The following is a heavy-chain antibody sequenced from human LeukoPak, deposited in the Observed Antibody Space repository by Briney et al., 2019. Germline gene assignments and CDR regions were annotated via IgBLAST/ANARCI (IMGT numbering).Heavy chain of an antibody. V-gene: IGHV4-31*03. Sequence: SQTLSLTCTVSGGSISSGGYYWSWIRQHPGKGLEWIGYIYYSGSTYYNPSLKSRVTISVDTSKNQFSLKLSSVTAADTAVYYCTRSTNLEAFDIWGQGTMVTVSS. CDR2: IYYSGST. D-gene: IGHD2-8*01. CDR3: TRSTNLEAFDI. J-gene: IGHJ3*02. CDR1: GGSISSGGYY.